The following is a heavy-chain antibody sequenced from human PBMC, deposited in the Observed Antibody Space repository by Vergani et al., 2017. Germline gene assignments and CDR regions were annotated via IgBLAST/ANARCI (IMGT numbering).Heavy chain of an antibody. D-gene: IGHD3-22*01. J-gene: IGHJ5*02. CDR1: GGSFSGYY. CDR3: ARVKLITMIGAGWFDP. V-gene: IGHV4-34*01. Sequence: QVQLQQWGAGLLKPSETLSLTCAVYGGSFSGYYWSWIRQPPGKGLEWIGEINHSGSTNYNPSLKSRVTITVDTSKNQFSLKLSSVTAADTAVYYCARVKLITMIGAGWFDPWGQGTLVTVSS. CDR2: INHSGST.